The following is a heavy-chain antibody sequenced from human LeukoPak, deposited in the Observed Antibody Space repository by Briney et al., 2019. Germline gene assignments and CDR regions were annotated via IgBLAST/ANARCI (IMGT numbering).Heavy chain of an antibody. D-gene: IGHD3-10*01. Sequence: GGSLRLSCAASGFTFSSYAMSWVRQAPGKGLEWVSAISGSGGSTYYADSVKGRFTISGDNSKNTLYLQMNSLRAEDTAVYYCAKVAGFGELFHYYYGMDVWGQGTTVTVSS. CDR3: AKVAGFGELFHYYYGMDV. CDR2: ISGSGGST. V-gene: IGHV3-23*01. CDR1: GFTFSSYA. J-gene: IGHJ6*02.